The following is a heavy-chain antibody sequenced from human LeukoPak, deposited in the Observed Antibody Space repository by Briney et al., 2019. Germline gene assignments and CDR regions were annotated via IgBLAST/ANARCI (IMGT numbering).Heavy chain of an antibody. CDR2: INPNSGGT. V-gene: IGHV1-2*02. Sequence: ASVKVSCKASGYTFTGYYMHWVRQAPGQGLEWRGWINPNSGGTNYAQKFQGRVTMTRDTSISTAYMELSRLISDATAVYYCARQSLLWFGELLSIHYYYYYYMDVWGKGNTVTVSS. J-gene: IGHJ6*03. D-gene: IGHD3-10*01. CDR3: ARQSLLWFGELLSIHYYYYYYMDV. CDR1: GYTFTGYY.